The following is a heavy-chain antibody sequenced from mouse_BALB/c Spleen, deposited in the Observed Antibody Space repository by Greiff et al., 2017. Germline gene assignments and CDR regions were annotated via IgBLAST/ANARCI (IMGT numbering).Heavy chain of an antibody. J-gene: IGHJ4*01. CDR1: GFAFSSYD. CDR2: ISSGGGST. V-gene: IGHV5-12-1*01. D-gene: IGHD1-1*01. Sequence: DVKLVESGGGLVKPGGSLKLSCAASGFAFSSYDMSWVRQTPEKRLEWVAYISSGGGSTYYPDTVKGRFTISRDNAKNTLYLQMSSLKSEDTAMYYCARRPLLLRSDYYAMDYWGQGTSVTVSS. CDR3: ARRPLLLRSDYYAMDY.